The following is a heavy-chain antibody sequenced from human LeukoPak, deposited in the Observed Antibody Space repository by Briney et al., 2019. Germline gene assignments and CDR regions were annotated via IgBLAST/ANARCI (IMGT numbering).Heavy chain of an antibody. CDR2: ISSSGSTI. D-gene: IGHD3-22*01. CDR3: ARADYDTDGGAFDI. CDR1: GFTFHNYE. V-gene: IGHV3-48*03. J-gene: IGHJ3*02. Sequence: GGSLRLSCVASGFTFHNYEMNWVRQAPGKGLEWVSYISSSGSTIYYADSVKGRFTISRDNAKNSLYLQMNSLRAEDTAVYYCARADYDTDGGAFDIWGQGTMVTVSS.